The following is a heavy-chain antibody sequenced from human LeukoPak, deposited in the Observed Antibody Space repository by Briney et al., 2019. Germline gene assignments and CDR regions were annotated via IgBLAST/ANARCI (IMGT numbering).Heavy chain of an antibody. CDR3: ARTDGYSGFDY. V-gene: IGHV4-4*07. D-gene: IGHD5-12*01. J-gene: IGHJ4*02. CDR2: IHSNGDT. Sequence: SETLSLTCTVSGGSISGYYWSWIRQPAGEGLESIGRIHSNGDTLYNPSLTSRVAMSVDTSKNQFSLKLNSVTAADTAVYYSARTDGYSGFDYWGQGTLVTVSS. CDR1: GGSISGYY.